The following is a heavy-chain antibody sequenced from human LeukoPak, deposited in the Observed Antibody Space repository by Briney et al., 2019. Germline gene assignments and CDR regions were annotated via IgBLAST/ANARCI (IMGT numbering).Heavy chain of an antibody. J-gene: IGHJ6*03. D-gene: IGHD6-25*01. V-gene: IGHV4-61*02. CDR2: IYTSGST. CDR3: ARARATAGYYYYYYMDV. CDR1: GGSISSGSYY. Sequence: PSQTLSLTCTVSGGSISSGSYYWSWIRQPAGKGLEWIGRIYTSGSTNYNPSLKSRVTISVDTSKNQFSLKRSSVTAADTAVYYCARARATAGYYYYYYMDVWGKGTTVTVSS.